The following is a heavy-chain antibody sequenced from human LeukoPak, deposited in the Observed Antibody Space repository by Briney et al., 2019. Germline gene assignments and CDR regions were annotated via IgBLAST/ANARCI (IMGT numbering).Heavy chain of an antibody. CDR3: ARPVLTYGSGSSGLYGTLYYFDY. J-gene: IGHJ4*02. Sequence: PSETLSLTCTVSGGSISSSSYYWGWIRQPPGKGLEWIGSIYYSGSTYYNPSLKSRVTISVDTSKNQFSLKLSSVTAADTAVYYCARPVLTYGSGSSGLYGTLYYFDYWGQGTLVTVSS. D-gene: IGHD3-10*01. CDR2: IYYSGST. V-gene: IGHV4-39*01. CDR1: GGSISSSSYY.